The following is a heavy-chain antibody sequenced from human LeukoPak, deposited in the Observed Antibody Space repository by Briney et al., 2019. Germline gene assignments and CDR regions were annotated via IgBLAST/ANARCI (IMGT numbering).Heavy chain of an antibody. D-gene: IGHD1-26*01. V-gene: IGHV4-30-4*08. CDR2: IYYSGST. Sequence: SQTLSLTCTVSVGSISSGDYYWSWIRHPPGKGLEWIGYIYYSGSTYYNPSLKSRVTISVDTSKNQFSLKLSSVTAADTAVYYCAREIDSGRYSGGFDYWGQGTLVTVSS. CDR1: VGSISSGDYY. CDR3: AREIDSGRYSGGFDY. J-gene: IGHJ4*02.